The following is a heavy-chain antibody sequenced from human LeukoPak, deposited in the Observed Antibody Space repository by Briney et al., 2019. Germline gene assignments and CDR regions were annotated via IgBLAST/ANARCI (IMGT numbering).Heavy chain of an antibody. CDR2: INSDGSST. J-gene: IGHJ5*01. V-gene: IGHV3-74*01. CDR3: ARPHVGTVSNWFDS. CDR1: GFDLSDFW. Sequence: GGALRLSCAASGFDLSDFWVHWVRQAPGKGLAWVARINSDGSSTSYADSVEGRFTISRDNAKNTLYLQMNSMRVKDTAVYYCARPHVGTVSNWFDSWGQGTLVTVSS. D-gene: IGHD4-17*01.